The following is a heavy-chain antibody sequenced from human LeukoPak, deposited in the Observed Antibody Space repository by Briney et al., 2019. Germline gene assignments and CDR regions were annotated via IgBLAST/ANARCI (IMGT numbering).Heavy chain of an antibody. J-gene: IGHJ6*03. V-gene: IGHV1-18*04. D-gene: IGHD3-10*01. CDR1: GYTFTNSY. Sequence: ASVKVSCKASGYTFTNSYIHWVRQAPGQGLEWMGWISAYNGNTNYAQKLQGRVTMTTDTSTSTAYMELRSLRSDDTAVYYCARGGYGSNYYYYYMDVWGKGTTVTISS. CDR2: ISAYNGNT. CDR3: ARGGYGSNYYYYYMDV.